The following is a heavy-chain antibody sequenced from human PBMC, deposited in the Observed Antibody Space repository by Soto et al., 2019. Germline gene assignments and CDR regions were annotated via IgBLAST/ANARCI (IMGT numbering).Heavy chain of an antibody. CDR3: VRQYFDFWTDYPDFDY. CDR1: GYTFSKYD. J-gene: IGHJ4*02. CDR2: ISPNSGRA. V-gene: IGHV1-18*04. Sequence: QVQLVQSGAAMKRPGASVKVSCKASGYTFSKYDVSWVRQAPGQGLEWLGLISPNSGRASYSEKFQGRVTMSTDTPTTTAYLELRSLRSDDTAVYYCVRQYFDFWTDYPDFDYWGQGTLVTVSS. D-gene: IGHD3-3*01.